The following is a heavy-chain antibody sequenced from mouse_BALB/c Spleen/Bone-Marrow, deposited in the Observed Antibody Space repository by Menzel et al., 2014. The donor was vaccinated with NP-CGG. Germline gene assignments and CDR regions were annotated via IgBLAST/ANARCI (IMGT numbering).Heavy chain of an antibody. CDR2: ISSGSSTI. Sequence: EVKLVESGGGLAQPGGSRKLSCAASGFTFXSFGMHWVRQAPEKGLEWVAHISSGSSTIYYADTVKGRFTISRDNPKNTLFLQMTSLRSEDTAMYYCVRSYDSYAMAFWGQGTSVTVSS. J-gene: IGHJ4*01. CDR1: GFTFXSFG. V-gene: IGHV5-17*02. D-gene: IGHD2-10*02. CDR3: VRSYDSYAMAF.